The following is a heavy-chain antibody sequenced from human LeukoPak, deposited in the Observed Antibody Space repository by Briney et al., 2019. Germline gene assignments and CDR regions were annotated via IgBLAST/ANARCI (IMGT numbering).Heavy chain of an antibody. V-gene: IGHV4-59*08. CDR2: IFYSGST. CDR3: ARQGIQLWLPFDY. Sequence: SETLSLTCSVSGGSMNSYYWSWIRQPPGKGLEFIGYIFYSGSTNYNPSLKSRVTMSVDTSKIQFSLKLSSVTAADTAVYYCARQGIQLWLPFDYWGQGTLVTVSS. CDR1: GGSMNSYY. D-gene: IGHD5-18*01. J-gene: IGHJ4*02.